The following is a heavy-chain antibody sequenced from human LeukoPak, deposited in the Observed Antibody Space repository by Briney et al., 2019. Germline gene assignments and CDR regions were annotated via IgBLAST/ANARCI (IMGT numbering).Heavy chain of an antibody. D-gene: IGHD1-14*01. CDR3: AKGVVIAGRGYYFDF. CDR2: ISGTGSSP. CDR1: GFTFNNYA. Sequence: GGSLRLSCVASGFTFNNYAMGWVRQAPGKGLEWVPSISGTGSSPYSADSVKGRFTISRDNSNNTLYLQLNSLRVEDTAVYFCAKGVVIAGRGYYFDFWGQGTPVTVSS. J-gene: IGHJ4*02. V-gene: IGHV3-23*01.